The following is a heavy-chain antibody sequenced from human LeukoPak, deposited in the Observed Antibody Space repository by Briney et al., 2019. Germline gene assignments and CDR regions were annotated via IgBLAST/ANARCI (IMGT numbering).Heavy chain of an antibody. J-gene: IGHJ4*02. CDR1: GFTLSSYW. CDR3: ARGSTSGWPDYFDY. Sequence: GGSLRLSCAASGFTLSSYWMHWVRQAPGEGLVWVSRINGDGSSTPYANSVKGRFTISRDNAKNTLYLQMHSLRADDTAVYYCARGSTSGWPDYFDYWGQGSVVIVSS. V-gene: IGHV3-74*01. CDR2: INGDGSST. D-gene: IGHD6-19*01.